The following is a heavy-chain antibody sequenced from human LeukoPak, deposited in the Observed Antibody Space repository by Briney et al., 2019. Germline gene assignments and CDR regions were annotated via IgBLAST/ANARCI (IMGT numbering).Heavy chain of an antibody. D-gene: IGHD4-17*01. CDR1: GYTFTGYY. V-gene: IGHV1-24*01. J-gene: IGHJ4*02. Sequence: ASVKVSCKASGYTFTGYYMHWVRQAPGQGLEWMGGFDPEDGETIYAQKFQGRVTMTEDTSTDTAYMELSSLRSEDTAVYYCATDGDYGLLYWGQGTLVTVSS. CDR3: ATDGDYGLLY. CDR2: FDPEDGET.